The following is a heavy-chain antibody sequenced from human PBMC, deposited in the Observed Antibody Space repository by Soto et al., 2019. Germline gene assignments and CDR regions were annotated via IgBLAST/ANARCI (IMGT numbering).Heavy chain of an antibody. CDR2: TYYRSKWYS. D-gene: IGHD6-13*01. CDR1: GDSVSSYSVV. J-gene: IGHJ4*02. CDR3: ARLIGNSWLDY. V-gene: IGHV6-1*01. Sequence: PSQTLSLNCVISGDSVSSYSVVWTGVRQSPGGGLEWLVRTYYRSKWYSEYAISVQSRITFNADTSKNQVSLQLDSVTPDDTAFYYCARLIGNSWLDYWGQGTLVTVSS.